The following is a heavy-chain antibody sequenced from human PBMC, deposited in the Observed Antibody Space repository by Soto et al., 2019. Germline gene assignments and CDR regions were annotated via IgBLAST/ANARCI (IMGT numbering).Heavy chain of an antibody. CDR3: ASGAWIQRYFDY. CDR2: IYYSGST. Sequence: ETLSLTCTVSGGSISSYYWSWIRQPPGKGLEWIGYIYYSGSTNYNPSLKSRVTISVDTSKNQFSLKLSSVTAADTAVYYCASGAWIQRYFDYWGQGTLVTVSS. V-gene: IGHV4-59*01. J-gene: IGHJ4*02. D-gene: IGHD5-18*01. CDR1: GGSISSYY.